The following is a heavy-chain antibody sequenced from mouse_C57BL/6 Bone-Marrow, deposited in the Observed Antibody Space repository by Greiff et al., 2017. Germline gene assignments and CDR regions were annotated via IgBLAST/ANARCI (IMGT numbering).Heavy chain of an antibody. Sequence: QVQLQQPGAELVKPGASVKLSCKASGYTFTSYWMHWVKQRPGQGLEWIGMIHPNSGSTNYNEKFKSKATLTVDISSSTAYMQLSSLTSEDSAVYYCARGVYSGSSDYWGQGTTLTVSS. CDR3: ARGVYSGSSDY. CDR1: GYTFTSYW. V-gene: IGHV1-64*01. CDR2: IHPNSGST. D-gene: IGHD1-1*01. J-gene: IGHJ2*01.